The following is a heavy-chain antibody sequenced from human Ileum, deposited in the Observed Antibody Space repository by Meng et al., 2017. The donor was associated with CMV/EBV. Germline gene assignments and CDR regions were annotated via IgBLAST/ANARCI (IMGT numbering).Heavy chain of an antibody. J-gene: IGHJ1*01. Sequence: QVQLPESGPGLVKPSETLSLTCAVSGGSMSSTCWSWIRQPPGKGLEWIGYVCYNGITDYNPSLKSRITISGDTSKNQFSLQVTSVTAADTAMYYCALRGLAAGTLQQWGQGTLVTVSS. CDR2: VCYNGIT. V-gene: IGHV4-59*01. D-gene: IGHD6-13*01. CDR1: GGSMSSTC. CDR3: ALRGLAAGTLQQ.